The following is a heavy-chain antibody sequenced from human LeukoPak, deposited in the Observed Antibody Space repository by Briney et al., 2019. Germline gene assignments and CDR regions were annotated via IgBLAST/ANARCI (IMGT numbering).Heavy chain of an antibody. V-gene: IGHV3-9*01. J-gene: IGHJ5*02. CDR3: AKDSSYEWNSNWFDP. Sequence: GGSLRLSCAASGFTFDDYAMHRVRQAPGRGLEWVSGISWNSGSIGYADSVKGRFTISRDNAKNSLYLQMNSLRAEDTALYYCAKDSSYEWNSNWFDPWGQGTLVTVSS. CDR1: GFTFDDYA. CDR2: ISWNSGSI. D-gene: IGHD3-16*01.